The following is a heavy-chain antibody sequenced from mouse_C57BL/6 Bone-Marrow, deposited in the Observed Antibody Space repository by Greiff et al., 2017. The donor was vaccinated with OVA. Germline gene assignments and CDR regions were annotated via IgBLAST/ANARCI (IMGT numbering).Heavy chain of an antibody. CDR1: GYAFSSYW. V-gene: IGHV1-80*01. D-gene: IGHD2-4*01. CDR3: AREPYDYDGRYAMDY. J-gene: IGHJ4*01. Sequence: QVQLQQSGAELVKPGASVKISCKASGYAFSSYWMNWVKQRPGKGLEWIGQIYPGDGDTNYNGRFKGKATLTADKSSSTAYMQLSSLTSEDSAVYFCAREPYDYDGRYAMDYWGQGTSVTVSS. CDR2: IYPGDGDT.